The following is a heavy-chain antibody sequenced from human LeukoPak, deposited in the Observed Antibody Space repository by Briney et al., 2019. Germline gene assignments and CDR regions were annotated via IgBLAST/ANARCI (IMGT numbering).Heavy chain of an antibody. V-gene: IGHV4-4*02. Sequence: PSGTLSLTCGVSGGSISNTNWWSWVRQPPAQGLEWIGEISLTGLTHYNPSLESRVTVSLDKSENQLSLNLTSVTAADTAVYYCSRENGAFSPFGYWGQGTLVTVLS. CDR2: ISLTGLT. J-gene: IGHJ4*02. CDR3: SRENGAFSPFGY. CDR1: GGSISNTNW. D-gene: IGHD2-8*01.